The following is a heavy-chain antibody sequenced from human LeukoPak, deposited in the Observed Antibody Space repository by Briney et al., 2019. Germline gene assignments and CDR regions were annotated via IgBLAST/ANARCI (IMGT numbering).Heavy chain of an antibody. CDR3: TTRGYSYGTNDY. CDR2: IKSKTDGGTT. D-gene: IGHD5-18*01. J-gene: IGHJ4*02. V-gene: IGHV3-15*07. Sequence: GGSLRLSGTASGFTFSNAWMNWVRQAPGKGLEWVGRIKSKTDGGTTDYAAPVKGRFTISRDDSKNTLYLQMNSLKTEDTAVYYCTTRGYSYGTNDYWGQGTLVTVSS. CDR1: GFTFSNAW.